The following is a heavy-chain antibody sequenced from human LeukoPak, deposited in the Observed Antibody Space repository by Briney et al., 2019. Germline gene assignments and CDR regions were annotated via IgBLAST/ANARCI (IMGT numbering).Heavy chain of an antibody. CDR1: GXTFSSYA. V-gene: IGHV3-23*01. CDR2: ISGSGSST. J-gene: IGHJ4*02. Sequence: PGGSLRLSCAASGXTFSSYAMNWVRQAPGKGLEWVSAISGSGSSTNYADSVKGRFTISRDNSKNTLYMQMNSLRAEDTAVYYCAKDYGGSFHKPFDYWGQGTLVTVSS. CDR3: AKDYGGSFHKPFDY. D-gene: IGHD1-26*01.